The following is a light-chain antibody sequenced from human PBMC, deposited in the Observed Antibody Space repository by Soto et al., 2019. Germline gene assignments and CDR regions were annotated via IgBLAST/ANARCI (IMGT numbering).Light chain of an antibody. CDR3: SSYTTSNTRQIV. Sequence: QSVLNQPASVAGSPGQSITISCTRTSNDVGGYNYVSWYQHHPGKAPKLIIYDVSNRPSGVSIRFSGSKSDNTASLTISGLQPEDEADYHCSSYTTSNTRQIVFGTGTKVT. CDR2: DVS. V-gene: IGLV2-14*03. CDR1: SNDVGGYNY. J-gene: IGLJ1*01.